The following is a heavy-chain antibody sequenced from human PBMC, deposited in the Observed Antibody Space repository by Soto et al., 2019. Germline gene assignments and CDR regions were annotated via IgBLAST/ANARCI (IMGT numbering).Heavy chain of an antibody. Sequence: SEILSIASPVSGCSVSSGSNCWSWIRQPPGKGLEWIGYIYYSGSTNYHPSLKSRVTISVDTSKNQFSLKLRSVTAADTAVYYCARLNHRRYFDYWGQGTLVSLSS. CDR2: IYYSGST. CDR1: GCSVSSGSNC. V-gene: IGHV4-61*01. CDR3: ARLNHRRYFDY. J-gene: IGHJ4*02.